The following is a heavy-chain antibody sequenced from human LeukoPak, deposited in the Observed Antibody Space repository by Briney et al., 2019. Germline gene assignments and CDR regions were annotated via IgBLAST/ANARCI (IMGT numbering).Heavy chain of an antibody. CDR2: IFYSGST. CDR3: ARHSSTWNNWFDP. Sequence: SETLSLTCTVSGGSISSTSYYWGWIRQPLGKGLEWIGSIFYSGSTYYNPSLKSRVTISVDTSKNHFSLKLSSVTAADTAVYYCARHSSTWNNWFDPWGQGTLASVSS. J-gene: IGHJ5*02. V-gene: IGHV4-39*01. CDR1: GGSISSTSYY. D-gene: IGHD6-13*01.